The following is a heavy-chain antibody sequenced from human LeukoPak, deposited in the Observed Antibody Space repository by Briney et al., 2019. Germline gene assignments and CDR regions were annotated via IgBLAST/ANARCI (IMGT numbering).Heavy chain of an antibody. CDR3: AITYDILTGYPLYWFDP. J-gene: IGHJ5*02. CDR2: INPNSGGT. V-gene: IGHV1-2*02. Sequence: ASVTVSCKASGYTFTSYDINWVRQAPGQGLEWMGWINPNSGGTNYAQKFQGRVTMTRDTSISTAYMELSRLRSDDTAVYYCAITYDILTGYPLYWFDPWGQGTLVTVSS. CDR1: GYTFTSYD. D-gene: IGHD3-9*01.